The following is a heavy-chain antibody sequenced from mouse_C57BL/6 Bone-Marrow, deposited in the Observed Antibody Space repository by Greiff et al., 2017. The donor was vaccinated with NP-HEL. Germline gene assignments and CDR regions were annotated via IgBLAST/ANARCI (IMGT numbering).Heavy chain of an antibody. CDR2: IDPSDSET. D-gene: IGHD1-1*01. CDR3: AVYYYGSSGLDY. V-gene: IGHV1-52*01. J-gene: IGHJ2*01. CDR1: GYTFTSYW. Sequence: VQLQQSGAELVRPGSSVKLSCKASGYTFTSYWMHWVKQRPIQGLEWIGNIDPSDSETHYNQKFKDKATLTVDKSSSTAYMQLSSLTSEDSAVYYCAVYYYGSSGLDYWGQGTTLTVSS.